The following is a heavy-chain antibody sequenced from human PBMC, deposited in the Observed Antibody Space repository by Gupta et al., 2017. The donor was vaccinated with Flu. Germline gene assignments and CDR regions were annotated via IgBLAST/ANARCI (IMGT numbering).Heavy chain of an antibody. Sequence: EVQLVESGGGLIQPGGSLRLSCPASGFTVSNGYMSWVRQAPGKRLELVSIIYSGGNTYYADSVKGRFTISRDNSKNTLYLQMNSLRGEDTAVYYCARDSLSSNSFYYMDVWGKGTTVTVSS. D-gene: IGHD2-2*01. CDR3: ARDSLSSNSFYYMDV. CDR1: GFTVSNGY. J-gene: IGHJ6*03. V-gene: IGHV3-53*01. CDR2: IYSGGNT.